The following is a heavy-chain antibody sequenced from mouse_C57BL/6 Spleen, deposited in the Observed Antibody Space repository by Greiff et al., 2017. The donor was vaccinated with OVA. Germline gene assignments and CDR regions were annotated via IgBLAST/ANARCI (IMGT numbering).Heavy chain of an antibody. J-gene: IGHJ4*01. V-gene: IGHV5-4*03. CDR3: ARGRGMDY. CDR2: ISDGGSYT. CDR1: GFTFSSYA. Sequence: EVKLVESGGGLVKPGGSLKLSCAASGFTFSSYAMSWVRQTPEKRLEWVATISDGGSYTYYPDNVKGRFTISRDNAKNNLYLQMSHLKSEDTAMYYCARGRGMDYWGQGTSVTVSS.